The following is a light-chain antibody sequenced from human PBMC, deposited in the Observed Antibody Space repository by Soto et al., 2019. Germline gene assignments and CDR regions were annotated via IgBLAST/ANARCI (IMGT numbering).Light chain of an antibody. J-gene: IGKJ5*01. CDR1: QSFSGY. CDR2: DAS. CDR3: QLRSHWPPVIT. V-gene: IGKV3-11*01. Sequence: DILLTQSPATLSLSPGERATLSCRASQSFSGYLAWYQQKPGQAPRLLIYDASKRATGIPARFSGRGSGTDFTPTIISLEPEDCAVYSRQLRSHWPPVITFGQGTRLEIK.